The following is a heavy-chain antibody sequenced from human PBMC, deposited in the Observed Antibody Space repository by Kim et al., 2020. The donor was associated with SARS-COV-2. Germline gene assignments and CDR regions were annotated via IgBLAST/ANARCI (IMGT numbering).Heavy chain of an antibody. CDR1: GFTFSSYG. CDR3: ARGGYSSSWYGTGGWFDP. CDR2: IWYDGSNK. D-gene: IGHD6-13*01. J-gene: IGHJ5*02. V-gene: IGHV3-33*01. Sequence: GGSLRLSCAASGFTFSSYGMHWVRQAPGKGLEWVAVIWYDGSNKYYADSVKGRFTISRDNSKNTLYLQMNSLRAEDTAVYYCARGGYSSSWYGTGGWFDPWGQGTLVTVSS.